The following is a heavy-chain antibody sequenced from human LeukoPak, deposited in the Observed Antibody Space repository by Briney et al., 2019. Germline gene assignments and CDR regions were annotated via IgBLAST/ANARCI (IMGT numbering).Heavy chain of an antibody. Sequence: PGGSLRLSCAASGFTFSSYSMNWVRQAPGKGLEWVSYISSSSSTIYYADSVKGRFTISRDNAKNSLYLQMNSLRAEDTAVYYCARETEEMATIHAFDIWGQGTMVTVSS. V-gene: IGHV3-48*04. CDR2: ISSSSSTI. CDR3: ARETEEMATIHAFDI. J-gene: IGHJ3*02. D-gene: IGHD5-24*01. CDR1: GFTFSSYS.